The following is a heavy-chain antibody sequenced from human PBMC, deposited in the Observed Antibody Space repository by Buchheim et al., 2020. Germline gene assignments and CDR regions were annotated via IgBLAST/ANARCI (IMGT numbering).Heavy chain of an antibody. V-gene: IGHV3-48*03. Sequence: EVQLVESGGGLVQPGGSLRLSCAASGFTFSSYEMNWVRQAPGKGLEWVSYISSSGSTIYYADSVKGRFTISRDNAKNSLYLQMNSLRAEDTAVYYRARDSMITFGGVIAYFDYWGQGTL. D-gene: IGHD3-16*02. CDR1: GFTFSSYE. CDR2: ISSSGSTI. J-gene: IGHJ4*02. CDR3: ARDSMITFGGVIAYFDY.